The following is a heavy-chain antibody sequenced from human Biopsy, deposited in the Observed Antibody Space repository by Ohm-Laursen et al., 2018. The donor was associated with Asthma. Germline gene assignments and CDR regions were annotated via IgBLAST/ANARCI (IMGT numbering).Heavy chain of an antibody. V-gene: IGHV3-30*03. Sequence: SLRLSCAASGFTFSSYGMHWVRQAPGKGLEWVACISYDGSNKYYADSVKGRSTISRDNSKNSLYLQMNSLRAEDTAVYYCAREGGADYYYYGMDVWGQGTTVTVSS. CDR3: AREGGADYYYYGMDV. J-gene: IGHJ6*02. D-gene: IGHD3-16*01. CDR1: GFTFSSYG. CDR2: ISYDGSNK.